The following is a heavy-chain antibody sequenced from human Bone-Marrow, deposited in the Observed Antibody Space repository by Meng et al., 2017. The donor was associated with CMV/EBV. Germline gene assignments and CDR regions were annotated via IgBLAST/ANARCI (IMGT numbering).Heavy chain of an antibody. Sequence: GESLKISCAASRFTFSSYSMNWVRQAPGKGLEWVSYISSSSSTIYYADSVKGRFTISRDNAKNSLYLQMNSLRAEDTAVYYCARGASESIQLWLRPWLGMDVWGEATTATSSS. CDR1: RFTFSSYS. J-gene: IGHJ6*04. CDR2: ISSSSSTI. D-gene: IGHD5-18*01. V-gene: IGHV3-48*04. CDR3: ARGASESIQLWLRPWLGMDV.